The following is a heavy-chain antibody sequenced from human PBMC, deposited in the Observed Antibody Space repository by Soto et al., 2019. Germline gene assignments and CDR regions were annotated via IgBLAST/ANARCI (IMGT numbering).Heavy chain of an antibody. CDR1: GFTFSSYW. D-gene: IGHD6-19*01. J-gene: IGHJ1*01. CDR2: INSDGSST. Sequence: EVQLVESGGGLVQPGGSLRLSCAASGFTFSSYWMHWVRQAPGKGLVWVSRINSDGSSTSYADSVKGRFTISRDNAKNTLYLQMNSLRAEDTAVYYCATPGYSSGWLFQHWGQGTLVTVSS. CDR3: ATPGYSSGWLFQH. V-gene: IGHV3-74*01.